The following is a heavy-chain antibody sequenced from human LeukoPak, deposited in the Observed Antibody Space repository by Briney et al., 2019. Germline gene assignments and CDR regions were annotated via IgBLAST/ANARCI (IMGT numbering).Heavy chain of an antibody. D-gene: IGHD3-22*01. CDR3: AREEFHYDSSGYYQRWYFDL. J-gene: IGHJ2*01. CDR1: GGSISGYY. CDR2: IYTSGST. V-gene: IGHV4-4*07. Sequence: TSETLSLTCTVSGGSISGYYWSWIRQPAGKGLEWIGRIYTSGSTNYNPSLKSRVTMSVDTSKNQFFLRLSSVTAAETAVYYCAREEFHYDSSGYYQRWYFDLWGRGTLVTVSS.